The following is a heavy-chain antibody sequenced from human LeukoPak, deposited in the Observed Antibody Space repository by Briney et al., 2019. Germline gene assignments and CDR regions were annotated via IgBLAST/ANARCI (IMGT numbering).Heavy chain of an antibody. D-gene: IGHD1-26*01. CDR2: ISVGGDRT. CDR3: AKDSGSYRKYYFDY. V-gene: IGHV3-23*01. CDR1: GFTFRNYA. Sequence: GGSLRLSCAASGFTFRNYAMSWVRQAPGKGLEWVSTISVGGDRTLYADSVKGRFTISRDTSKNTLFLQMNSLRGEDTAVYYCAKDSGSYRKYYFDYWGQETLVTVSS. J-gene: IGHJ4*02.